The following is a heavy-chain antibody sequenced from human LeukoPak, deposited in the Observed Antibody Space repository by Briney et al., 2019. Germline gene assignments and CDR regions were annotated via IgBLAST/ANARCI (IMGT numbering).Heavy chain of an antibody. D-gene: IGHD2-15*01. CDR1: GFTFSSYG. CDR2: ISYDGSNK. Sequence: GGSLRLSCAASGFTFSSYGMHWVRQAPGKGLEWVAVISYDGSNKYYADSVKGRFTISRDNSKNTLYLQMNSLRAEDTAVYYCARALYCSGGSCYPGYFDYWGQGTLVTVSS. J-gene: IGHJ4*02. CDR3: ARALYCSGGSCYPGYFDY. V-gene: IGHV3-30*03.